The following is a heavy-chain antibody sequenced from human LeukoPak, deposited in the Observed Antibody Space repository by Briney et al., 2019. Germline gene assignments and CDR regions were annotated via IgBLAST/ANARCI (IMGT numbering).Heavy chain of an antibody. CDR3: ATGPRSGSANWFDP. CDR2: IYTSGST. D-gene: IGHD3-10*01. Sequence: SETLSLTCTVSGGSISSYYWSWIRQPAGKGLEWIGRIYTSGSTNYNPSLKSRVTMSVETSKNQFSLKLSSVTAADTAVYYCATGPRSGSANWFDPWGQGTLVTVSS. V-gene: IGHV4-4*07. CDR1: GGSISSYY. J-gene: IGHJ5*02.